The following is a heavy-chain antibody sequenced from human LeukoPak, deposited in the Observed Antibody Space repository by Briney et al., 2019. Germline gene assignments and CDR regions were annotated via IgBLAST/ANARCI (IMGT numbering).Heavy chain of an antibody. CDR1: GFPFISHG. CDR2: IIGGGGST. J-gene: IGHJ4*02. D-gene: IGHD2-2*01. V-gene: IGHV3-23*01. CDR3: AHGAMYQLDY. Sequence: GGSLRLSCAASGFPFISHGVSSVRQAPGKGLEWVSGIIGGGGSTYYADSVKGRVTISVDNSRNTLFLKMNSVRAEDTAVYYCAHGAMYQLDYWGQGTLVTVSS.